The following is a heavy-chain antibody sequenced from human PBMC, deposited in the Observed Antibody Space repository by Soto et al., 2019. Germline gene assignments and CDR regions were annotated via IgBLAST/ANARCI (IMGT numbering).Heavy chain of an antibody. CDR3: ARRPIAVAGFRRIAYYGMDV. Sequence: QVQLVQSGAEVKKPGASVKVSCKASGYTFTSYGISWVRQAPGQGLEWMGWISAYNGNTNYAQKLQGRVTMTTDTTTSTAYMERSSLRSDDTAVYYCARRPIAVAGFRRIAYYGMDVWGQGTTVTVSS. V-gene: IGHV1-18*01. CDR2: ISAYNGNT. D-gene: IGHD6-19*01. CDR1: GYTFTSYG. J-gene: IGHJ6*02.